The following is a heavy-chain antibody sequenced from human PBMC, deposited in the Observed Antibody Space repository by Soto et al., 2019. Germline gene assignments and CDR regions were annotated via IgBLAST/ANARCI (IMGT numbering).Heavy chain of an antibody. D-gene: IGHD2-2*01. J-gene: IGHJ4*02. CDR3: AKPGRGQLLYVDY. Sequence: EVQLLESGGGLVQPGGSLRLSCAASGFTFSDYGLSWVHQAPGKGLEWVSAISGSGGNTYYADSVRGRFTISRDNSKNTVYLQMNSLRAEDTAIYYCAKPGRGQLLYVDYWGQGTLVIVSS. CDR2: ISGSGGNT. V-gene: IGHV3-23*01. CDR1: GFTFSDYG.